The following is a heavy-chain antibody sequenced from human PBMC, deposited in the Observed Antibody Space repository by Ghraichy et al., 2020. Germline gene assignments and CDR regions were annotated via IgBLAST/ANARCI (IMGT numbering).Heavy chain of an antibody. CDR1: GFTFSSYG. Sequence: GGSLRLSCAASGFTFSSYGMHWVRQAPGKGLEWVAVISYDGSNKYYADSVKGRFTISRDNSKNTLYLQMNSLRAEDTAVYYCAKELQWELLLWYFDLWGRGTLVTVSS. J-gene: IGHJ2*01. CDR3: AKELQWELLLWYFDL. D-gene: IGHD1-26*01. V-gene: IGHV3-30*18. CDR2: ISYDGSNK.